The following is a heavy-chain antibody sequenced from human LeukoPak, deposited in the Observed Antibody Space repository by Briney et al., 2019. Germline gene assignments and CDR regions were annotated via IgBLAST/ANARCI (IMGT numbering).Heavy chain of an antibody. Sequence: GGSLRLSCAASGSTFSSYAMHWVRQAPGKGLEWVAVISYDGSNKYYADSVKGRFTISRDNSKNTLYLQMNSLRAEDTAVYYCARDQLIAVAGITSYYYYYGMDVWGQGTTVTVSS. CDR3: ARDQLIAVAGITSYYYYYGMDV. J-gene: IGHJ6*02. D-gene: IGHD6-19*01. V-gene: IGHV3-30*04. CDR2: ISYDGSNK. CDR1: GSTFSSYA.